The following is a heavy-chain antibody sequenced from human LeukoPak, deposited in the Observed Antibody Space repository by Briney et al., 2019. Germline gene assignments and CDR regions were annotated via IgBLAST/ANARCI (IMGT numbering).Heavy chain of an antibody. CDR2: INPNNGGT. V-gene: IGHV1-2*02. D-gene: IGHD5-12*01. Sequence: ASVKVSCKASGYTFTGYYMHWVRQAPGQGLEWMGWINPNNGGTNYAQKFQGRVTMTRDTFISTAYMELSRLRSDDTAVYYCARRSSGYASDYWGQGTLVTVSS. J-gene: IGHJ4*02. CDR3: ARRSSGYASDY. CDR1: GYTFTGYY.